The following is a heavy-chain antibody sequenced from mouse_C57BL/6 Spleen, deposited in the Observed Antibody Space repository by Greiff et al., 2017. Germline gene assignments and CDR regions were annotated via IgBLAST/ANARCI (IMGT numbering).Heavy chain of an antibody. CDR2: IWSGGST. V-gene: IGHV2-2*01. D-gene: IGHD2-4*01. Sequence: VKVVESGPGLVQPSQTLSITCTASGFTFTSYGVHWVRQSPGKGLEWLGVIWSGGSTDNNAAFISSLTISKDNSNSQVFFKMSSLQADDAAIYYCARREDYDGAMDYWGQGTSVTVSS. CDR1: GFTFTSYG. CDR3: ARREDYDGAMDY. J-gene: IGHJ4*01.